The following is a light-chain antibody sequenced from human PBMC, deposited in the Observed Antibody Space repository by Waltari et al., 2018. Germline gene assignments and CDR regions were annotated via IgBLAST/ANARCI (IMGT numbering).Light chain of an antibody. J-gene: IGLJ3*02. Sequence: QSALTPPASVSGSPGQSITISCTGTSSHVGGYNYVSWHQQHPGKAPKFMIYDFGKRPSGVSHRFSGPKSGNPAPLTISGLQAEHEADYYCSSYTSSSLWVFGGGTKLTVL. CDR3: SSYTSSSLWV. CDR1: SSHVGGYNY. CDR2: DFG. V-gene: IGLV2-14*01.